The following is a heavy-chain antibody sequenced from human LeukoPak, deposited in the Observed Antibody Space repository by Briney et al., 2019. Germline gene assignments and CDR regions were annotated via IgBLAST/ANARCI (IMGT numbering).Heavy chain of an antibody. D-gene: IGHD2-15*01. J-gene: IGHJ4*02. CDR3: ARGAWATQLGS. V-gene: IGHV4-34*01. CDR1: GESLNSYY. CDR2: IYESGTT. Sequence: SETLSLTCAVYGESLNSYYWSWVRQPPGEGLEWIGEIYESGTTKYNPSLKSRVTISMVPSKQQFSLSLNSVTAADTAVYYCARGAWATQLGSWGLGTPVIVSS.